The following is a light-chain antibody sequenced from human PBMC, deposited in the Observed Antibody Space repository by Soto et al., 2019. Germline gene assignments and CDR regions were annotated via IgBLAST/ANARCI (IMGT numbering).Light chain of an antibody. CDR2: GTS. CDR1: QSVSSSY. Sequence: EVLLTQSPGTLSLSPGERATLSCRASQSVSSSYLAWYQQKPGQAPRLLMYGTSSRATGIPDRFSGSGSGTDFSLTISRLEPEDFAVYFCQQYGSSPQTFGQGTRLEIK. V-gene: IGKV3-20*01. CDR3: QQYGSSPQT. J-gene: IGKJ5*01.